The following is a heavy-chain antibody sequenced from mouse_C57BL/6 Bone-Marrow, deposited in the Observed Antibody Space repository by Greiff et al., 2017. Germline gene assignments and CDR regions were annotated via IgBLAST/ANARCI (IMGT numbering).Heavy chain of an antibody. J-gene: IGHJ2*01. V-gene: IGHV1-82*01. D-gene: IGHD1-1*01. CDR2: IYPGDGDT. CDR3: AKFYGRHYLDY. Sequence: QVQLQQSGPELVKPGASVKISCKASVYAFSSSWMNWVKQRPGKGLEWIGRIYPGDGDTNYNGKFKGKATLTADKSSSTAYMQLSSLTAEDSAVCFCAKFYGRHYLDYWGQGTTLTVSS. CDR1: VYAFSSSW.